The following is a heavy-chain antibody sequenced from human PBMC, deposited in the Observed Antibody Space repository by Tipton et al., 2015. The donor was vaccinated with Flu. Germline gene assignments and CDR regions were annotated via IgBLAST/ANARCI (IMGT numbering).Heavy chain of an antibody. CDR1: GFTFSDYW. Sequence: SPRLSCAASGFTFSDYWMHWVRRAPGKGLVWVSRINSDGSSTNYADSVRGRFTISRDNAKNTVYLQMNNLRAEDTAVYYCATIPPGDAFHLWGQGTMVTVSS. CDR3: ATIPPGDAFHL. J-gene: IGHJ3*01. D-gene: IGHD2-2*02. CDR2: INSDGSST. V-gene: IGHV3-74*01.